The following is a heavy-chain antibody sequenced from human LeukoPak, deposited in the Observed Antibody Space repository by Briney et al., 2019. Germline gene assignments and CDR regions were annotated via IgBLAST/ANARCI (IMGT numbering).Heavy chain of an antibody. V-gene: IGHV3-7*01. CDR2: IKKDGSET. Sequence: GGSLRLSCAASGLTFGDYWMTWVRQAPGKGLEWVATIKKDGSETYYVDSVRGRFTISRDNSKKSFYLQMNNLRAEDTAMYYCATGLCPTYWGQGTLVTVSS. CDR1: GLTFGDYW. CDR3: ATGLCPTY. J-gene: IGHJ4*02.